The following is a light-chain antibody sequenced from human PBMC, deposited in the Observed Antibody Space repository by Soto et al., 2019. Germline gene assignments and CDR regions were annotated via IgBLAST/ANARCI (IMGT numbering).Light chain of an antibody. J-gene: IGKJ1*01. CDR2: DAS. Sequence: EIVLTQSPATLSLSPGERATLSCRASQSVSSFLAWYQQKPGQAPRLLIYDASNRATGIPARFSGSGSGTDFTLTISSLEPEDFEVYYCQQRSNWPWTFGQGTKVESK. CDR3: QQRSNWPWT. V-gene: IGKV3-11*01. CDR1: QSVSSF.